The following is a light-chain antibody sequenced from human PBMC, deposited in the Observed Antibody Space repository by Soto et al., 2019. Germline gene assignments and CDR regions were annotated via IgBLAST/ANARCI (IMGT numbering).Light chain of an antibody. CDR3: QQGYNIILT. V-gene: IGKV1-39*01. CDR1: QTIATY. CDR2: SAS. Sequence: DIHLTQSPSSLSASVGDTVTITCRASQTIATYLNWWQHRPGTAPRLLVSSASNLHTGVPSRFIGSGSGADFTLSIRSLQPEDSATYFCQQGYNIILTFGGGTKVDIK. J-gene: IGKJ4*01.